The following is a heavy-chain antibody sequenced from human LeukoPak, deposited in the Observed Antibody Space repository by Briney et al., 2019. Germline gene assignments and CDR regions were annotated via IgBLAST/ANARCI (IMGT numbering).Heavy chain of an antibody. J-gene: IGHJ3*02. D-gene: IGHD3-16*01. CDR3: ARGGLISLAYTPLGAFDI. CDR2: TYYRSKWYF. CDR1: GDSVSRYNAG. Sequence: SQTLSLTCAISGDSVSRYNAGWSWIRQSPSRGLEWLGRTYYRSKWYFDFAPSVRDRMTISPDTSKNQFSLQLNSVTPEDTAVYYCARGGLISLAYTPLGAFDIWGQGTMVSVSS. V-gene: IGHV6-1*01.